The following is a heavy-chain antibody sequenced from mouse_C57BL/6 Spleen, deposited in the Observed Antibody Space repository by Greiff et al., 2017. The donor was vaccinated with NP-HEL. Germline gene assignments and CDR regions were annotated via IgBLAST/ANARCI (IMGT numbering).Heavy chain of an antibody. CDR3: ARLRGDYAMDY. J-gene: IGHJ4*01. CDR2: IYPGGGYT. Sequence: VQLQQSGAELVRPGPSVKMSCKASGYTFTNYWIGWAKQRPGHGLEWIGDIYPGGGYTNYNEKFKGKATLTADKSSSTAYMQFSSLTSEDSAIYYCARLRGDYAMDYWGQGTSVTVSS. V-gene: IGHV1-63*01. CDR1: GYTFTNYW.